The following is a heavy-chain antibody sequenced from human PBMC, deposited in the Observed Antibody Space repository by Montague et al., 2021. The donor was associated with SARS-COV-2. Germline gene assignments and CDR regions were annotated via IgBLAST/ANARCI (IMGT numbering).Heavy chain of an antibody. CDR3: ARHVSGSLTHFHH. Sequence: SETLSLTCTVSGGSLSSYYWSWIRQPPGKGLEWIGYIYYSGSTNHNPSLKSRVTISVDTSKNQFSLNLSSVTAADTAVYYCARHVSGSLTHFHHWGQGSLVTVSS. D-gene: IGHD1-26*01. CDR1: GGSLSSYY. J-gene: IGHJ1*01. CDR2: IYYSGST. V-gene: IGHV4-59*08.